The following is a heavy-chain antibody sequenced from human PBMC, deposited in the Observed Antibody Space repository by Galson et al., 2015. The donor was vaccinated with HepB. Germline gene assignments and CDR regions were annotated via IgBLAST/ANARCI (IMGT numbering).Heavy chain of an antibody. J-gene: IGHJ6*02. CDR1: GYSFTSYW. CDR3: ARHPGGSYYYYYGMDV. D-gene: IGHD1-26*01. V-gene: IGHV5-10-1*01. Sequence: QSGAEVKKPGESLRISCKGSGYSFTSYWISWVRQMPGKGLEWMGRIDPSDSYTNYSPSFQGHVTISADKSISTAYLQWSSLKASDTAMYYCARHPGGSYYYYYGMDVWGQGTTVTVSS. CDR2: IDPSDSYT.